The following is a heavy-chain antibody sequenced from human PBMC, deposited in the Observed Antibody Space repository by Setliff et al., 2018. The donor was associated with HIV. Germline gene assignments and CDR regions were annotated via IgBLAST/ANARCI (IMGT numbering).Heavy chain of an antibody. D-gene: IGHD4-4*01. V-gene: IGHV3-7*04. J-gene: IGHJ4*02. CDR1: GFTFSNYW. Sequence: GGSLRLSCAASGFTFSNYWMNWVRQAPGKGLEWVANINKDGSEKYYVDPVKGRFTISRDNAKNSLYLQMNSLRAEDTAVYYCARGLLTTVGADYCGQGTLVTVSS. CDR2: INKDGSEK. CDR3: ARGLLTTVGADY.